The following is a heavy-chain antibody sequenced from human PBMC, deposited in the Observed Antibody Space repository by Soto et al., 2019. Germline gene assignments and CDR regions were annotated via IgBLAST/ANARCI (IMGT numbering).Heavy chain of an antibody. CDR3: SVLIRLTLDI. D-gene: IGHD2-21*02. CDR2: ISAYNGNT. CDR1: GYTFSSYG. Sequence: SVKVSCKSSGYTFSSYGITWVRQAPGQGLEWMGWISAYNGNTNYAQNFQGRVTMTTDTSTSTAYMELRSLRSDDTAVYYCSVLIRLTLDIWGKGTNVTV. J-gene: IGHJ3*02. V-gene: IGHV1-18*04.